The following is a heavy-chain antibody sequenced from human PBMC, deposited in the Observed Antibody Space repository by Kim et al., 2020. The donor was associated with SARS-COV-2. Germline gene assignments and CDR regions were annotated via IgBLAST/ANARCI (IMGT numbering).Heavy chain of an antibody. J-gene: IGHJ4*02. CDR1: GGSISSGSYY. Sequence: SETLSLTCTVSGGSISSGSYYWSWIRQPAGKGLEWIGRIYTSGSTNYNPSLKSRVTISVDTSKNQFSLKLSSVTAADTAVYYCARTPVVTPLWYYWGQGTLVTVSS. CDR2: IYTSGST. CDR3: ARTPVVTPLWYY. V-gene: IGHV4-61*02. D-gene: IGHD2-21*02.